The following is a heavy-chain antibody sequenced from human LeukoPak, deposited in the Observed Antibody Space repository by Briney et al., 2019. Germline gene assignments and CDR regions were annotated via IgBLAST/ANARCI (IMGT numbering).Heavy chain of an antibody. CDR2: ISGSGGST. CDR3: AKDTRGYSSSWYKDYFDY. J-gene: IGHJ4*02. Sequence: GGSLRLSCAASGFTFSSYAMSWVRQAPGKGLEWVSAISGSGGSTFYADSVKGRFTLSRDNSKNTLYLQINSLKSEDTAVYYCAKDTRGYSSSWYKDYFDYWGQGTLVTVSS. V-gene: IGHV3-23*01. CDR1: GFTFSSYA. D-gene: IGHD6-13*01.